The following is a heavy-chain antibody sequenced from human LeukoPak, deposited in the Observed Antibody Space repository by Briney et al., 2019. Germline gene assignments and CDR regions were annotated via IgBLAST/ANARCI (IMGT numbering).Heavy chain of an antibody. Sequence: KPSETLSLTCTVSGGSISSYYWSWIRQPPGKGLGWIGYIYYSGSTNYNPSLKSRVTISVDTSKNQFSLKLSSVTAADTAVYYCARDTFSYSGNYFDYWGQGTLVTVSS. CDR2: IYYSGST. CDR3: ARDTFSYSGNYFDY. V-gene: IGHV4-59*01. D-gene: IGHD2/OR15-2a*01. CDR1: GGSISSYY. J-gene: IGHJ4*02.